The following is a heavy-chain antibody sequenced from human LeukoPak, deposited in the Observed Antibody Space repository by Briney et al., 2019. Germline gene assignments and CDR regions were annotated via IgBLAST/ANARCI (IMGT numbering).Heavy chain of an antibody. CDR1: GFTFDDYG. V-gene: IGHV3-9*01. CDR3: AKEFLAYDAFDI. J-gene: IGHJ3*02. Sequence: PGGSLRLSCAASGFTFDDYGMSWVRQAPGKGLEWVSGISWNSGSIGYADSVKGRFTISRDNAKNSLYLQMNSLRAEDTALYYCAKEFLAYDAFDIWGQGTMVTVSS. CDR2: ISWNSGSI.